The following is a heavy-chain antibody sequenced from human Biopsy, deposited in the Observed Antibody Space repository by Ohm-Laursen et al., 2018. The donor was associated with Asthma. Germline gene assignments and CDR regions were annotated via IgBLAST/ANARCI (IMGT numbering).Heavy chain of an antibody. V-gene: IGHV3-30*18. CDR3: AKEVFPGWELRRGPDS. CDR1: GFTFHNYV. J-gene: IGHJ4*02. D-gene: IGHD1-26*01. Sequence: SPRLFCAASGFTFHNYVMHWVRQAPGKGLDWVAVISFDGTNRNYTDSVTGRFTISRDNSRNTLHLEINSLIAEDTAVYFCAKEVFPGWELRRGPDSWGQGTLVTVSS. CDR2: ISFDGTNR.